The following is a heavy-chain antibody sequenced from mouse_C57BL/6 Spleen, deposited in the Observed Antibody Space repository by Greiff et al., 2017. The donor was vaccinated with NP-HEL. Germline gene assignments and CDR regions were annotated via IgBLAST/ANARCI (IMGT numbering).Heavy chain of an antibody. D-gene: IGHD2-2*01. CDR2: INPNNGGT. CDR3: ARDGNDGYFDV. J-gene: IGHJ1*03. CDR1: GYTFTDYN. Sequence: EVQLQQSGPELVKPGASVKIPCKASGYTFTDYNMDWVKQSHGKSLEWIGDINPNNGGTIYNQKFKGKATLTVDKSSSPAYLELRSLTSEDTAVYYCARDGNDGYFDVWGTGTTVTVSS. V-gene: IGHV1-18*01.